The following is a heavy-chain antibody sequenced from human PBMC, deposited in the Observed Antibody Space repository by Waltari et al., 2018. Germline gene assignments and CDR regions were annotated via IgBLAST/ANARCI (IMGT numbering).Heavy chain of an antibody. CDR2: IYYSGST. Sequence: QLQLQESGPGLVKPSETLSLTCTVSGGSISSSSYYWGWIRQPPGKGLEWIGSIYYSGSTYYNPSLKMRVTISVDTSKNQFSLKLSSVTAADTAVYYCARHAYSSGYIKWFDPWGQGTLVTVSS. CDR3: ARHAYSSGYIKWFDP. V-gene: IGHV4-39*01. J-gene: IGHJ5*02. CDR1: GGSISSSSYY. D-gene: IGHD3-22*01.